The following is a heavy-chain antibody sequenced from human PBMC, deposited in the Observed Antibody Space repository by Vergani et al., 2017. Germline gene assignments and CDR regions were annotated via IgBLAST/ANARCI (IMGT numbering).Heavy chain of an antibody. CDR2: INPSGGST. CDR3: ARGGYYYDSSGWGARWNY. J-gene: IGHJ4*02. D-gene: IGHD3-22*01. CDR1: GYTFTSYY. V-gene: IGHV1-46*03. Sequence: QVQLVQSGAEVKKPGASVKVSCKASGYTFTSYYMHWVRQAPGQGLEWMGIINPSGGSTSYAQKFQGRVTMTRDTSTSTVYMELSSLRSEDTAVYYCARGGYYYDSSGWGARWNYWGQGTLVTVSS.